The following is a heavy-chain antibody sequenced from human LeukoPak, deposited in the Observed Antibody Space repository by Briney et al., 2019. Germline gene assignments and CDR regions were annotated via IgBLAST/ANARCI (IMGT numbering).Heavy chain of an antibody. J-gene: IGHJ3*01. CDR1: RFTFDDYA. V-gene: IGHV3-9*01. D-gene: IGHD3-10*01. Sequence: GRSLRLSCAASRFTFDDYAMHWVRQAPGKGLEWVSGISWNSGSIGYADSVKGRFTISRDNAKNSLYLQMNSLRAEDTALYYCEKDFSVPRGGVFNFGGKGKMVTVFS. CDR3: EKDFSVPRGGVFNF. CDR2: ISWNSGSI.